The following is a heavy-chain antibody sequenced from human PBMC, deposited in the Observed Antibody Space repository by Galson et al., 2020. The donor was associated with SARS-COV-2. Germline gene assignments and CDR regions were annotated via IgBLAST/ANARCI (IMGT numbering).Heavy chain of an antibody. CDR3: TTERLVIA. Sequence: GESLKISCTASGFTFGDYAMSWVRQAPGKGLEWVGFIRSKAYGGTTEYAASVKGRFTISRDDSKSIAYLQMNSLKTEDTAVYYCTTERLVIAWGQGTLVTVSS. CDR2: IRSKAYGGTT. CDR1: GFTFGDYA. V-gene: IGHV3-49*04. J-gene: IGHJ5*02. D-gene: IGHD3-10*01.